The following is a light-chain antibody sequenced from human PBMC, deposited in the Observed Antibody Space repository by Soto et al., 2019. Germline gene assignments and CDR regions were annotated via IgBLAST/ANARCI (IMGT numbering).Light chain of an antibody. V-gene: IGKV1-5*03. J-gene: IGKJ1*01. Sequence: DIKMTQSPSTLSASVGDRVTITCRASQSIRSWLAWYQQKPGKAPKLLIYQASSLESGVPSRFSGGGSGTELTLTITRLQPDDFATYYCQQYNSYSTFGQGTKVEIK. CDR1: QSIRSW. CDR2: QAS. CDR3: QQYNSYST.